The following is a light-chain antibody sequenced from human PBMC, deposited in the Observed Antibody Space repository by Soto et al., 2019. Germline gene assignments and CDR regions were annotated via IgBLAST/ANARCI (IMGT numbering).Light chain of an antibody. CDR2: GAS. CDR1: QSVGSF. V-gene: IGKV3-15*01. CDR3: QQYTNWPSWT. J-gene: IGKJ1*01. Sequence: EKVMTQSPATLSMSPGERATLSCRASQSVGSFLAWYQQKPGQAPRLLIYGASTRVTGIPARFSGSGSGTEFTLTISSLQSEDFAVYYCQQYTNWPSWTFGQGTKVE.